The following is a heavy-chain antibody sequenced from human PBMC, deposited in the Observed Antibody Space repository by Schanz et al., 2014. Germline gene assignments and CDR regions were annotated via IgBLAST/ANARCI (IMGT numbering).Heavy chain of an antibody. CDR2: IFNNKET. CDR3: ASRASGWYALGYFDY. Sequence: RLQESGPGLVKPPETLSLTCTVSGDSIRSDHYYWGWIRQPPGKGLGGIGRIFNNKETSYNPPLRGRAALTVDTSKKEFYLKLSSVTAADTAVYYCASRASGWYALGYFDYWGQGAPVTVSS. CDR1: GDSIRSDHYY. J-gene: IGHJ4*02. D-gene: IGHD6-19*01. V-gene: IGHV4-39*01.